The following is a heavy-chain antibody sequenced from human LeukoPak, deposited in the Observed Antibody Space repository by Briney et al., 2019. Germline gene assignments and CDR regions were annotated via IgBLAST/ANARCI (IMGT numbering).Heavy chain of an antibody. V-gene: IGHV4-30-4*08. D-gene: IGHD6-13*01. CDR3: ARDLINIAHFDY. J-gene: IGHJ4*02. CDR2: ICYSGSP. Sequence: PSETLSLTCTVSGVSISSGDHCWNWVRQPPGKGLEWIGYICYSGSPYYNPSLKTRLAISADTSKNQFSLKLSSVTAADTAVYYCARDLINIAHFDYWGQGTLVTVSS. CDR1: GVSISSGDHC.